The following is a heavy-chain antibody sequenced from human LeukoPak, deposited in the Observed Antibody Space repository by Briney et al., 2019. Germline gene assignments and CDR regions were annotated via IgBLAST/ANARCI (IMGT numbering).Heavy chain of an antibody. D-gene: IGHD3-22*01. Sequence: GGSLRLSCAASGFTFSSYAMSWVRQAPGKGLEWVSTISGSGDSTYYADSVKGRFTISRDNSMNTVYLQMNSLRAEDTAVYYCAKDPGGGGYYSDYWGQGTLVTVSS. J-gene: IGHJ4*02. CDR1: GFTFSSYA. CDR3: AKDPGGGGYYSDY. V-gene: IGHV3-23*01. CDR2: ISGSGDST.